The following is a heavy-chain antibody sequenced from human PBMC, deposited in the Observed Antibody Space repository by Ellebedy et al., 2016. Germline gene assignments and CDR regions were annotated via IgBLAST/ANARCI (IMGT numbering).Heavy chain of an antibody. J-gene: IGHJ4*02. D-gene: IGHD3-10*01. CDR1: GFTFTNSA. Sequence: ASVKVSCKASGFTFTNSAVQWVRQARGQRLEWIGWILLGSGETKSAQSFQERVTITRDLSASTAYLEMSSLRSEDTAMYYCVTDPLPFVRGTLIAFHFWGQGTLVTVSS. CDR3: VTDPLPFVRGTLIAFHF. V-gene: IGHV1-58*01. CDR2: ILLGSGET.